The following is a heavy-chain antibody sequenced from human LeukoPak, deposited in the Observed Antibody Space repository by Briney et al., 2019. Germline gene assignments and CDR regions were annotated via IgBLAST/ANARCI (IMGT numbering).Heavy chain of an antibody. CDR2: IYYSGST. CDR3: ARALMVAGTPFDY. J-gene: IGHJ4*02. CDR1: GGSISSYY. V-gene: IGHV4-59*01. D-gene: IGHD6-19*01. Sequence: SETLSLTCTVSGGSISSYYWSWIRQPPGKGLEWIGYIYYSGSTNYNPSLKSRVTISVDTSKSQFSLKLSSVTAADTAVYYCARALMVAGTPFDYWGQGTLVTVSS.